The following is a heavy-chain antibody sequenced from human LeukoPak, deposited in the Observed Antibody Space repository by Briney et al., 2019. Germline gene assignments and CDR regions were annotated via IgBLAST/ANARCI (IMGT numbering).Heavy chain of an antibody. D-gene: IGHD2-15*01. Sequence: GESLKISCKGSGYNFTSYWIAWVRQMPGRGLEWMGIIYPGDSDTRYSPSFQGQVIISADKSISTAYLQWSSLKASDTAIYYCATYSDMFYFDCWGQGTLVTVSS. J-gene: IGHJ4*02. V-gene: IGHV5-51*01. CDR2: IYPGDSDT. CDR3: ATYSDMFYFDC. CDR1: GYNFTSYW.